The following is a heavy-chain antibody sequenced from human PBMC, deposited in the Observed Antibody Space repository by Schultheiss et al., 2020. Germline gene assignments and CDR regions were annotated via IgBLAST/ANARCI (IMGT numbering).Heavy chain of an antibody. J-gene: IGHJ4*02. Sequence: GGSLRLSCAASGFTFSSYAMHWVRQAPGKGLEWVAVISYDGSNKYYADSVKGRFTISRDNSKNTLYLQMNSLRAEDTAVYYCAGTYYDFWSGYYLFDYWGQGTLVTVSS. V-gene: IGHV3-30-3*01. D-gene: IGHD3-3*01. CDR1: GFTFSSYA. CDR3: AGTYYDFWSGYYLFDY. CDR2: ISYDGSNK.